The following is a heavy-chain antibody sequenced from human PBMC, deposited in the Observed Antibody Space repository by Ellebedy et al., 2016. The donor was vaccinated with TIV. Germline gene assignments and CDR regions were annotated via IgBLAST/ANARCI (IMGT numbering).Heavy chain of an antibody. V-gene: IGHV3-15*07. CDR1: GFTFSNAW. D-gene: IGHD2-8*01. CDR2: IKSKTDGGTT. J-gene: IGHJ4*02. Sequence: GESLKISCAASGFTFSNAWMNWVRQAPGKGLEWVGRIKSKTDGGTTDYAAHVKGRFTISRDDSKNTLYLQMNRLKTEKTAVYYCTLMVFAIGGLDYWGQGTLVTVSS. CDR3: TLMVFAIGGLDY.